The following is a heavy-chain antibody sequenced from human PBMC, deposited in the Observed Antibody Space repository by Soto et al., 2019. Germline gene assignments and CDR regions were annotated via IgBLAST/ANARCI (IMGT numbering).Heavy chain of an antibody. Sequence: GASVKVSCKASGYTFTSYGISWVRQAPGQGLEWMGWISTYNGNTNYAQKLQGRVTMTTDTSTSTAYMELRRLRSDDTAVYYCGRFRLRKGYGSAEVHWFDPWGQGTLVTVSS. D-gene: IGHD4-17*01. V-gene: IGHV1-18*01. CDR1: GYTFTSYG. CDR2: ISTYNGNT. CDR3: GRFRLRKGYGSAEVHWFDP. J-gene: IGHJ5*02.